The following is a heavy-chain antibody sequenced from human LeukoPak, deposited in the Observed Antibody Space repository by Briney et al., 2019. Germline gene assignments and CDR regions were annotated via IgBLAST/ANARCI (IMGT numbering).Heavy chain of an antibody. D-gene: IGHD2-15*01. CDR1: GYTFTVYY. V-gene: IGHV1-2*02. J-gene: IGHJ4*02. Sequence: GASVKVSCKASGYTFTVYYIHWVRQARGQGLEWMGWINPKSGGTNYAQKFQGRVTMARDTSTNTAYMELNRLTSDDTAVYYCAIIGSTSDSCYWGQGTLVTISS. CDR3: AIIGSTSDSCY. CDR2: INPKSGGT.